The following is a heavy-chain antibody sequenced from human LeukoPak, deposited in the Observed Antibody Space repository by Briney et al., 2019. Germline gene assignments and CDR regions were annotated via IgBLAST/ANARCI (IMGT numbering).Heavy chain of an antibody. Sequence: PSETLSLTCTVSGGSVSSSSYYWGWIRQPPGKGLEWIGSIYYSGSTYYNPSLKSRVTISVDTSKNQFSLKLSSVTAADTAVYYCARQVEFGGWYNYFDYWGQGTLVTVSS. J-gene: IGHJ4*02. CDR1: GGSVSSSSYY. CDR3: ARQVEFGGWYNYFDY. V-gene: IGHV4-39*01. CDR2: IYYSGST. D-gene: IGHD6-19*01.